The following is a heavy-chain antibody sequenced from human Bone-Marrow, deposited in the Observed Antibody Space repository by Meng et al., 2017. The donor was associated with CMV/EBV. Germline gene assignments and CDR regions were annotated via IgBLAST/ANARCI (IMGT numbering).Heavy chain of an antibody. Sequence: SETLSLTCDISGASVSSNRLAWNWIRRSPSRGLEWLGRTYYRSEWYSDYALSVRGRIFINPDTSNNQFSLHFISVTPEDTDVYYCVGGFAGDWPAARAIWGQGTMVTVSS. V-gene: IGHV6-1*01. CDR1: GASVSSNRLA. D-gene: IGHD2-15*01. J-gene: IGHJ3*02. CDR2: TYYRSEWYS. CDR3: VGGFAGDWPAARAI.